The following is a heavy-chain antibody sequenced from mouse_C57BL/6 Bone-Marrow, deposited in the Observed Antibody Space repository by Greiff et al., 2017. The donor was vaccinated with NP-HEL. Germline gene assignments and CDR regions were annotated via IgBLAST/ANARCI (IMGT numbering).Heavy chain of an antibody. CDR3: ARSRSLYEYDGAWFAY. J-gene: IGHJ3*01. CDR1: GYTFTSYG. CDR2: IYPRSGNT. D-gene: IGHD2-4*01. V-gene: IGHV1-81*01. Sequence: QVQLQQSGAELARPGASVKLSCKASGYTFTSYGISWVKQRTGQGLEWIGEIYPRSGNTYYNEKFKGKATLTADKSSSTAYMELRSLTSEDSAVYFCARSRSLYEYDGAWFAYWGQGTLVTVSA.